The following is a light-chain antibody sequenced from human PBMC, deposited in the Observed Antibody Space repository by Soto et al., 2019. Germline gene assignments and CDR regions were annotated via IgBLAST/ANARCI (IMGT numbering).Light chain of an antibody. CDR3: AAWDDSLNGVV. Sequence: QAVVTQPPSASGTPGQRVTISCSGSISNIGGNTVNWYQQLPGTAPKLLMYTNNQRPSGVPDRFSGSKSGTSASLAISGLQSEDEADYYCAAWDDSLNGVVFGGGTKLT. J-gene: IGLJ2*01. CDR2: TNN. V-gene: IGLV1-44*01. CDR1: ISNIGGNT.